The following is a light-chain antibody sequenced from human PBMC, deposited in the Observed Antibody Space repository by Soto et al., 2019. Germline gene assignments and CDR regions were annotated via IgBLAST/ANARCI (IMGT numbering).Light chain of an antibody. CDR3: YSAADNNLRV. CDR2: KDS. CDR1: VLAKKY. J-gene: IGLJ2*01. V-gene: IGLV3-27*01. Sequence: SYELTQPSSGAVSPGQTARITCSGDVLAKKYARWFQQKPGQAPVLVIYKDSERPSGIPERFFGSSSGTTVTLTISGAQVEDEADYYCYSAADNNLRVFGGGTKLTVL.